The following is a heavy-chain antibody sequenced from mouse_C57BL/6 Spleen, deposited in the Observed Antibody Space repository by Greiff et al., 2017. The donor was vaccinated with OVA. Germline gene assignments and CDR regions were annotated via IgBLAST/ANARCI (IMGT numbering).Heavy chain of an antibody. CDR2: IWSGGST. Sequence: VQLQQSGPGLVQPSQSLSITCTVSGFSLTSYGVHWVRQSPGKGLEWLGVIWSGGSTDYTAAFISRLSISKDNSKSQVFFKMNSLQADDTAIYYCATPSTYGAMDYWGQGTSVTVSS. CDR3: ATPSTYGAMDY. CDR1: GFSLTSYG. J-gene: IGHJ4*01. V-gene: IGHV2-2*01. D-gene: IGHD5-1*01.